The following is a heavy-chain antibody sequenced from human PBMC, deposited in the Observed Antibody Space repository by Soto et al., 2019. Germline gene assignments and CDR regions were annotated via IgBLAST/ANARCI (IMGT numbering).Heavy chain of an antibody. V-gene: IGHV4-30-2*05. Sequence: SETLSLTCAVSGGSISSGGYSWSWIRQPPGKGLEWIGYIYHSGSTYYNPSLKARITISADTSKKQFSLELRSVTAADTAVYYCATQPRYDSSGYFFYWGQGRLVTVSS. D-gene: IGHD3-22*01. CDR3: ATQPRYDSSGYFFY. CDR2: IYHSGST. CDR1: GGSISSGGYS. J-gene: IGHJ4*02.